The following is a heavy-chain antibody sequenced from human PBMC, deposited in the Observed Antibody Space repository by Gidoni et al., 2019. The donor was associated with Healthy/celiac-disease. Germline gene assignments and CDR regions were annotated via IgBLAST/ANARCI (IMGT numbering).Heavy chain of an antibody. V-gene: IGHV3-23*01. CDR3: AKEGDFWSGYPNWFDP. CDR1: GFTFSSYA. CDR2: ISGGGGST. Sequence: EGQRLESGGGLVQPGGSLRLSCAASGFTFSSYAMSWFRQAPGKGLGGVSAISGGGGSTYYADSVKGRFTISRDKPKNTLYLQMNSLRAEDTAVYYCAKEGDFWSGYPNWFDPWGQGTLVTVSS. D-gene: IGHD3-3*01. J-gene: IGHJ5*02.